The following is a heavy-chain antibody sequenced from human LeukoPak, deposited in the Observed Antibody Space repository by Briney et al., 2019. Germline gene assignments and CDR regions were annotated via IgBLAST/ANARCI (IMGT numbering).Heavy chain of an antibody. D-gene: IGHD6-19*01. V-gene: IGHV3-7*04. J-gene: IGHJ4*02. Sequence: GGSLRLSCAASGFTLSNFWMAWVRQAPGKGLEWVANIKHDGTETKYVDSVKGRFTISRDNAKNSLYLQMNSLRAEDTAVYFCARGRYSSGWYHDFWGQGALVTVSS. CDR3: ARGRYSSGWYHDF. CDR2: IKHDGTET. CDR1: GFTLSNFW.